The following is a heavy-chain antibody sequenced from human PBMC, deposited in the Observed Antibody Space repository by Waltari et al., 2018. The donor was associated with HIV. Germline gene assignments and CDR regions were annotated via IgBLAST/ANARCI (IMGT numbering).Heavy chain of an antibody. J-gene: IGHJ4*02. V-gene: IGHV1-69*04. Sequence: QVQLVQSGAEVKKRGSSVKVSCKDSGGIVFIFAFSWVRQAPGQGFVWMGSVVPVLNSATYAEKFRGRVTITADKSTSTAYMEMSGLRSEDTAVYFCARVPYSSGWYGDNIDYWGQGTLVIVSS. CDR2: VVPVLNSA. CDR1: GGIVFIFA. D-gene: IGHD6-19*01. CDR3: ARVPYSSGWYGDNIDY.